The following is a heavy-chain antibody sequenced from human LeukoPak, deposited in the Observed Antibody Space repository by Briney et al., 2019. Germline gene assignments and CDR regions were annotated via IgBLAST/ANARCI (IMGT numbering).Heavy chain of an antibody. Sequence: PGRSLRLSCAASGXTFSRYGMHWVRQAPGKGLEWVAVISPAGSSRYHADSVEGRFTISRDNSMNTLYLQMNSLRPEDTAVYYCAKEIHDYGAVDYWGQGTLVTVSS. V-gene: IGHV3-30*18. CDR3: AKEIHDYGAVDY. D-gene: IGHD4-17*01. CDR1: GXTFSRYG. J-gene: IGHJ4*02. CDR2: ISPAGSSR.